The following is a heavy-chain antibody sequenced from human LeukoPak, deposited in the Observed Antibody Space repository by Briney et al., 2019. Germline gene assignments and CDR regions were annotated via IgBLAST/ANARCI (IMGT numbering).Heavy chain of an antibody. V-gene: IGHV3-7*01. D-gene: IGHD2-2*01. CDR3: ASSGGEVPAAISWFDP. CDR2: IKQDGSEK. Sequence: PGGSLRLSCAASGFTFSSYWMTWVRQAPGQGLEWVANIKQDGSEKYYVDSVKGRFTISRDNAKNSLYLQMNCLRAEDTAVYYCASSGGEVPAAISWFDPWGQGTLVTVSS. CDR1: GFTFSSYW. J-gene: IGHJ5*02.